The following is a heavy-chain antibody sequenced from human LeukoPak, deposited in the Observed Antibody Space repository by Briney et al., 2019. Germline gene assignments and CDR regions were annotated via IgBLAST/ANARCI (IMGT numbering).Heavy chain of an antibody. CDR3: ARAWFGELSDAFDI. Sequence: SETLSLTCTVSGGSISSGDYYWSWIRQPPGKGLEWIGYIYYSGSTYYNPSLKSRVTISVDTSKNQFSLKLSSVTAADTAVYYCARAWFGELSDAFDIWGQGTMVTVSS. D-gene: IGHD3-10*01. V-gene: IGHV4-30-4*01. CDR1: GGSISSGDYY. J-gene: IGHJ3*02. CDR2: IYYSGST.